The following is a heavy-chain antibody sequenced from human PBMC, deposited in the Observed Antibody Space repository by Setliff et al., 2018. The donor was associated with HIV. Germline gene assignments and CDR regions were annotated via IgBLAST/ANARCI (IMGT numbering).Heavy chain of an antibody. V-gene: IGHV3-48*03. CDR3: VRDRAVCSLSSCPPEYFQR. CDR2: ISSSGITK. Sequence: GGSLRLSCAASGFTFSRYEMGWVRQAPGKGLEWLSYISSSGITKHYADSVKGRFTSSRDNAKNSLYLHMNSLRAEDTAVYYCVRDRAVCSLSSCPPEYFQRWGQGTLVTVSS. J-gene: IGHJ1*01. CDR1: GFTFSRYE. D-gene: IGHD2-2*01.